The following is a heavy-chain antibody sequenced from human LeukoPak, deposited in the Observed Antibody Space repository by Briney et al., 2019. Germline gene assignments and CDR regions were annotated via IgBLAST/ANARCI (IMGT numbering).Heavy chain of an antibody. CDR2: AYSSGHT. D-gene: IGHD2-15*01. Sequence: SETLSLTCTVSGGSISGNYWSWMQQPPGKGLEWIGYAYSSGHTNSYSSLKRRVTMSLDTSKSQFSLRLSSVTAADTAVYFCARHPFATPFDYWGAGTLVTVSS. J-gene: IGHJ4*02. CDR1: GGSISGNY. V-gene: IGHV4-59*08. CDR3: ARHPFATPFDY.